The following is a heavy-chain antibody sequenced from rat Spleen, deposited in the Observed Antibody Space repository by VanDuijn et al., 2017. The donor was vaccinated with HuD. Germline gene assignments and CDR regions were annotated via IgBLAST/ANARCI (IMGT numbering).Heavy chain of an antibody. V-gene: IGHV5-27*01. CDR2: ISPSGGST. D-gene: IGHD1-11*01. CDR3: ATEYGGYSY. J-gene: IGHJ3*01. Sequence: EVQMVESGGGLVKPGRSLKLSCAASGFTFSNYYMAWVRQAPTKGLEWVASISPSGGSTYYPDSVKGRFTISRDNAKSTLYLQMDSLRSEDTATYYCATEYGGYSYWGQGTLVTVSS. CDR1: GFTFSNYY.